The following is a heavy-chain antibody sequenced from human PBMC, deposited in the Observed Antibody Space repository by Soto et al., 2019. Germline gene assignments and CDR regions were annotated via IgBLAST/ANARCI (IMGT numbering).Heavy chain of an antibody. D-gene: IGHD1-26*01. CDR2: MNPNSGNT. V-gene: IGHV1-8*01. CDR3: AREGGATTGDAFDI. CDR1: GYTFTSYD. J-gene: IGHJ3*02. Sequence: ASVKVSCKASGYTFTSYDINWVRQATGQGLEWMGWMNPNSGNTGYAQKIQGRVTMTRDTSTSTVYMELSSLRSEDTAVYYCAREGGATTGDAFDIWGQGTMVTVSS.